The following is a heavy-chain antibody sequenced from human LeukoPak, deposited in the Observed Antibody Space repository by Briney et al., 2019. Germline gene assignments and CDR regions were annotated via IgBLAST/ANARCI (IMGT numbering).Heavy chain of an antibody. V-gene: IGHV4-59*08. CDR3: ARAPYDSGGYYDCYFDY. J-gene: IGHJ4*02. D-gene: IGHD3-22*01. CDR2: IYYSGST. CDR1: GGSISSYS. Sequence: SETLSLTCTFFGGSISSYSWSWIRQPPGKGLEWIGYIYYSGSTNYNPSLKSRVTISVDTSKNQFSLKLSSVTAADTAVYYCARAPYDSGGYYDCYFDYWGQGTLVTVSS.